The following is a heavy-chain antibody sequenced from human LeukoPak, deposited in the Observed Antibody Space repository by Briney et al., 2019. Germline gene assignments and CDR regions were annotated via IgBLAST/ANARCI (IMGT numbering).Heavy chain of an antibody. J-gene: IGHJ4*02. CDR1: GDSVSSNSAA. Sequence: SQTLSLTCAISGDSVSSNSAAWNWTRQSPSRGLEWLGRTYYRSKWNSDYAISVKSRITINADTSKNQFSLQLTSVTPEDTAVYYCARTSDISGSGSYKDWGQGTLVTVSS. CDR2: TYYRSKWNS. V-gene: IGHV6-1*01. CDR3: ARTSDISGSGSYKD. D-gene: IGHD3-10*01.